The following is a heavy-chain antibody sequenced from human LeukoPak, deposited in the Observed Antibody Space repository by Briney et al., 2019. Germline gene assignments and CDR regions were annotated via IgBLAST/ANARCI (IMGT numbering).Heavy chain of an antibody. CDR1: GGSFSGYY. D-gene: IGHD6-13*01. J-gene: IGHJ4*02. Sequence: KPSETLSLTCAVYGGSFSGYYWSWIRQPPGKGLEWIGEINHSGSTNYNPSLKSRVTISVDTSKNQFSLKLSSVTAADTAAYYCARTAAADDYWGQGTLVTVSS. CDR3: ARTAAADDY. V-gene: IGHV4-34*01. CDR2: INHSGST.